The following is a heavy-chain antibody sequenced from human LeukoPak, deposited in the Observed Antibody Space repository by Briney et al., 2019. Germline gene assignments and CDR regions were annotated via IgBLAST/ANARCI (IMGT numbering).Heavy chain of an antibody. D-gene: IGHD3-9*01. CDR1: GFTFSSYS. Sequence: SGGSLRLSCAASGFTFSSYSMNWVRQAPGKGLEWVSSISSSSSYIYYADSVKGRFTISRDNAKNSLYLQMNSLRAEDTAVYYCARDWYDILTGYSSAFDIWGQGTMVTVSS. V-gene: IGHV3-21*01. J-gene: IGHJ3*02. CDR2: ISSSSSYI. CDR3: ARDWYDILTGYSSAFDI.